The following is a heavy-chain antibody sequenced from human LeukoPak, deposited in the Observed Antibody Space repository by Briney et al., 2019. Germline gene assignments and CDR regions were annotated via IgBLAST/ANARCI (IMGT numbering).Heavy chain of an antibody. CDR2: IIPILGIA. D-gene: IGHD3-22*01. CDR1: GGTFSSYT. V-gene: IGHV1-69*04. Sequence: ASVKVSCKASGGTFSSYTISWVRQAPGQGLEWMGRIIPILGIANYAQKFQGRVTITADKSTSTAYMELSSLRSEDTAVYYCARDKRPNYYDSSGHFDYWGQGTLVTVSS. J-gene: IGHJ4*02. CDR3: ARDKRPNYYDSSGHFDY.